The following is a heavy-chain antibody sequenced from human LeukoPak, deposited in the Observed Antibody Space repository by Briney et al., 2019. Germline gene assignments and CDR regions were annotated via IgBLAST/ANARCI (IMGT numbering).Heavy chain of an antibody. V-gene: IGHV1-18*01. CDR2: ISAYNGNT. D-gene: IGHD2-15*01. J-gene: IGHJ4*02. Sequence: ASVKVSCKASGYTFTSYGISWVRQAPGQGLEWMGWISAYNGNTNYAQKFQGRVTMTRDTSISTAYMELSRLRSEDTAVYYCARAGDIVVVVAATPEYYFDYWGQGTLVTVSS. CDR1: GYTFTSYG. CDR3: ARAGDIVVVVAATPEYYFDY.